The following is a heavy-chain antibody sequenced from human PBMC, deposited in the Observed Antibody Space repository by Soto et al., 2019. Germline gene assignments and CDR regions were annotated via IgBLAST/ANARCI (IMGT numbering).Heavy chain of an antibody. CDR1: DNSISSGYY. Sequence: PSETLCLTCAVSDNSISSGYYWGWIRQPQGKGLEWLGSIFHSGTTYDNPSLKSRVTISVDMSKNQFSLSLSSVTAADTAMNYCASLLFDSRCYYHFDYWGQGTLVTVSS. D-gene: IGHD3-22*01. CDR2: IFHSGTT. CDR3: ASLLFDSRCYYHFDY. V-gene: IGHV4-38-2*01. J-gene: IGHJ4*02.